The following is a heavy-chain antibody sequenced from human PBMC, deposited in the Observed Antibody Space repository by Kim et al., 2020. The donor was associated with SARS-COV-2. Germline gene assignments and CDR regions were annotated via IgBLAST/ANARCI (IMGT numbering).Heavy chain of an antibody. Sequence: SYAQKFQGRVTMTRDTSTSPVYMELSSLRSEDTAVYYCAREIDSGSYLGPWGQGTLVTVSS. J-gene: IGHJ5*02. CDR3: AREIDSGSYLGP. V-gene: IGHV1-46*01. D-gene: IGHD1-26*01.